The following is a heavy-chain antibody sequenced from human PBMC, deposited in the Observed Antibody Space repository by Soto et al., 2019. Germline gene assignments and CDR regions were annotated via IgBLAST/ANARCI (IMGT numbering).Heavy chain of an antibody. Sequence: ASVKASCKASGYTFTSKGISWVRQATGQGLEWMGWISAYNGNRNYAQKLQGRVTMTTDTSTSTAYMELRSLRSDDTAVYYCARDSPPVDYWGQGTLVTVSS. CDR1: GYTFTSKG. J-gene: IGHJ4*02. CDR2: ISAYNGNR. V-gene: IGHV1-18*01. CDR3: ARDSPPVDY.